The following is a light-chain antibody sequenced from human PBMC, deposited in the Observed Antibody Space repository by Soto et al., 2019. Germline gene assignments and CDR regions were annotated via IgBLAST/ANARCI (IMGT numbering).Light chain of an antibody. V-gene: IGKV3-15*01. J-gene: IGKJ4*01. CDR3: QQYNNWYFS. CDR2: GAY. CDR1: QSVSSN. Sequence: EIVMTQSPATLSVSPGERASLSCRASQSVSSNLAWYQQKPGQAPRLLIYGAYTRATGIPARFSGSGSGTECTLANSTLQSEYLAVDYCQQYNNWYFSFGGGTKVVIK.